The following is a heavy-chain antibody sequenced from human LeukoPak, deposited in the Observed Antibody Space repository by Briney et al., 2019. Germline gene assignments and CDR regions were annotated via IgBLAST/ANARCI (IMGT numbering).Heavy chain of an antibody. CDR1: GGSISSYY. V-gene: IGHV4-4*07. CDR3: ARECSGGSCYLRGDAFDI. D-gene: IGHD2-15*01. Sequence: SDTLSLTCTVSGGSISSYYWTWIRQPAGKGLEWVGRIYTSGNTNYNPSRKSRVTMAVDTSKSQFSLKLSSVTAADTDVYYCARECSGGSCYLRGDAFDIWGQGTMVTVSS. CDR2: IYTSGNT. J-gene: IGHJ3*02.